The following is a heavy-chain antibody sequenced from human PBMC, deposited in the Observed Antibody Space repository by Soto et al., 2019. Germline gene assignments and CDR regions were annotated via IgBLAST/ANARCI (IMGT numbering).Heavy chain of an antibody. D-gene: IGHD4-17*01. V-gene: IGHV4-59*01. Sequence: SETLSLTCTVYGDSMRSFYWSWIRQPPGKGLEWIGNIYYSGSTNYNPSRKSRVTMSVDMSRNQVSLKLSSVTAADTAVYCCTRVGGYYGDYPNFDYWGQGALVTVSS. J-gene: IGHJ4*02. CDR2: IYYSGST. CDR3: TRVGGYYGDYPNFDY. CDR1: GDSMRSFY.